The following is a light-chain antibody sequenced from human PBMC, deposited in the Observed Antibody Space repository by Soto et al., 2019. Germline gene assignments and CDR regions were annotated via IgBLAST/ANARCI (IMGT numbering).Light chain of an antibody. J-gene: IGKJ1*01. V-gene: IGKV1-5*01. Sequence: DIQMTQSPSTLSASVGERVTITCRASQSISSWLAWYQQKPGKAPKLLIYDASSLESGVPSRFSGSGSGTEFTLTISSLQPDDFATYYCQQYNSYPLTFGQGTKVDIK. CDR3: QQYNSYPLT. CDR1: QSISSW. CDR2: DAS.